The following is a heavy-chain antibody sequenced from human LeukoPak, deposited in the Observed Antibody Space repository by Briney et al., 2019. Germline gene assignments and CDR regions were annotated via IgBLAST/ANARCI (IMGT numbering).Heavy chain of an antibody. CDR2: INSDGSSA. Sequence: GGSLRLSCAASGFTFSSYWMHWVRQAPGKGLVWISRINSDGSSASYADSVKGRFTISRDNAKSTLYLQMNSLRAEDTAVYYCARDTAVAGTARFDYWGQGTLVTVSS. CDR3: ARDTAVAGTARFDY. D-gene: IGHD6-19*01. V-gene: IGHV3-74*01. J-gene: IGHJ4*02. CDR1: GFTFSSYW.